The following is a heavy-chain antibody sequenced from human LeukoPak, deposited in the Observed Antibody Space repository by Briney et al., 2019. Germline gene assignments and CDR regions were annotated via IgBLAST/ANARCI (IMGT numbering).Heavy chain of an antibody. CDR2: INGDGSTT. CDR1: GFTFSNYW. J-gene: IGHJ4*02. Sequence: GGSLRLSCAASGFTFSNYWMHWVRQAPGKGLVWVSRINGDGSTTNYADSVKGRFTISRDNAKNTLFLQMNSLRAEDTAVYYCARDRYDFWSGYLDYWGQGTLVTVSS. CDR3: ARDRYDFWSGYLDY. D-gene: IGHD3-3*01. V-gene: IGHV3-74*01.